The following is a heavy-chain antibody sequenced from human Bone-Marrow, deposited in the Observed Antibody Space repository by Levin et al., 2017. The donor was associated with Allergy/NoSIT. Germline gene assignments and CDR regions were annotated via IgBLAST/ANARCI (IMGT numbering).Heavy chain of an antibody. CDR1: ELTFKTYT. CDR2: ITGADGDI. Sequence: LSLTCVASELTFKTYTMAWVRQAPGKGLEWVSSITGADGDIHYADSVRGRFTISRDNAKNSLYLQMNSLRVEDTAVYYCAREGDILTGHYDVFDIWGQGTVVTVSS. D-gene: IGHD3-9*01. CDR3: AREGDILTGHYDVFDI. J-gene: IGHJ3*02. V-gene: IGHV3-21*06.